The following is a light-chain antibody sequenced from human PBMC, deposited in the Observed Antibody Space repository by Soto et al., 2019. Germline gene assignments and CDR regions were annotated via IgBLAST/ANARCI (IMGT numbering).Light chain of an antibody. V-gene: IGKV1-39*01. CDR3: QQSYSTLPLT. J-gene: IGKJ4*01. Sequence: DFQLTQSPSSLFASVGDRVTITCRASQSISSYLNWYQQKPGKAPKLLIYAASSLQSGVPSRFSGSGSGTDFTLTISSLQPEDFATYYCQQSYSTLPLTFGGGTKVEIK. CDR1: QSISSY. CDR2: AAS.